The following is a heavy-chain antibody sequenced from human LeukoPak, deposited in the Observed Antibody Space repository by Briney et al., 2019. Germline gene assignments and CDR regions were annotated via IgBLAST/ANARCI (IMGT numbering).Heavy chain of an antibody. J-gene: IGHJ5*02. CDR1: GYTFTSYD. CDR2: MNPNSGNT. D-gene: IGHD4/OR15-4a*01. CDR3: ARVRRKNWFDP. V-gene: IGHV1-8*01. Sequence: GASVTVSCKASGYTFTSYDINWVRQATGQGLEWMGWMNPNSGNTGYAQKFQGRVTMTRNTSIGTAYMELSSLRSEDTAVYYCARVRRKNWFDPWGQGTLVTVSS.